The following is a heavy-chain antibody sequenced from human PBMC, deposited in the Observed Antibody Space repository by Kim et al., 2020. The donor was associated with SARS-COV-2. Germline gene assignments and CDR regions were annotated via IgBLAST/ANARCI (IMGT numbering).Heavy chain of an antibody. V-gene: IGHV3-7*01. D-gene: IGHD6-19*01. J-gene: IGHJ4*02. CDR2: IKQDGSAT. CDR3: ARVPSSGWSFDY. Sequence: GGSLRLSCAASGFTFSSYSMSWVRQAPGKGLEWVANIKQDGSATYYADSVKGRFTISRDNAKNSLYLQMNSLRAEDTAVYYCARVPSSGWSFDYWGQGT. CDR1: GFTFSSYS.